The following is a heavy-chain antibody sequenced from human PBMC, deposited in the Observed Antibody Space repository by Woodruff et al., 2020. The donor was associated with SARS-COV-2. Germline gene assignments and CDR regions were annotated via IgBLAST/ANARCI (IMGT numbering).Heavy chain of an antibody. CDR3: TTDLQTTYTFGGVIVIP. V-gene: IGHV3-15*01. J-gene: IGHJ5*02. Sequence: GGTTDYAAPVKGRFTISRDDSKNTLYLQINSLKTEDTAVYYCTTDLQTTYTFGGVIVIPWGQGTLVTVSS. D-gene: IGHD3-16*02. CDR2: GGTT.